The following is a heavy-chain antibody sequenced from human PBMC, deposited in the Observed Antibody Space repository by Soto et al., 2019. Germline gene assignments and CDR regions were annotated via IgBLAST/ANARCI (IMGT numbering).Heavy chain of an antibody. CDR3: ARDCGGDCCSLWPYDI. Sequence: QAQLVQSGAEVKKPGASVQVSCKSSGYTFTSYSIHWIRQAPGQRLEWMGTINPRGGSTTFAQRFHGRVPMTGDMSTSTVDIELKSLRSEDTAVYFCARDCGGDCCSLWPYDIWGQGTLVAVSS. CDR2: INPRGGST. CDR1: GYTFTSYS. J-gene: IGHJ4*02. V-gene: IGHV1-46*01. D-gene: IGHD2-21*02.